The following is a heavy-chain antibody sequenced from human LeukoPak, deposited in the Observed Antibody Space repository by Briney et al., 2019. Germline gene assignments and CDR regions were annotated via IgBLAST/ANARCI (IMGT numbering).Heavy chain of an antibody. Sequence: WASVKVSCKASGYTFSTYGISWVRQAPGQGLEWMGWISAYKGNTYYAQKLQGRVTMTTDTSTSTAYMELRSLRSDDTAVYYCARVHLPQDIVLMVYAIDYYGMDVWGQGTTVTVSS. CDR1: GYTFSTYG. V-gene: IGHV1-18*01. CDR2: ISAYKGNT. J-gene: IGHJ6*02. D-gene: IGHD2-8*01. CDR3: ARVHLPQDIVLMVYAIDYYGMDV.